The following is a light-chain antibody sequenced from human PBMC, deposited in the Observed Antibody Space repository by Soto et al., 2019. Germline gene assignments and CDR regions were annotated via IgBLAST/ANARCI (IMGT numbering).Light chain of an antibody. J-gene: IGKJ4*01. CDR2: GAS. Sequence: EIVLTQSPGTLSLSPGERATLSCRASQSVSSSYLAWYQQKPGQAPRLLIYGASSRATGIPDRFSGSGSGTEFTLTISSLQSEDSAVYYCHQYDNWPPFFGGGTKVDIK. V-gene: IGKV3-20*01. CDR3: HQYDNWPPF. CDR1: QSVSSSY.